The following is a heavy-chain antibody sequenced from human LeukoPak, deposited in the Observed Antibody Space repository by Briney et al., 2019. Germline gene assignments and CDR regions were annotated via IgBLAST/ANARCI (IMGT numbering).Heavy chain of an antibody. CDR2: ISGSGGST. V-gene: IGHV3-23*01. CDR1: GFTVSSNY. J-gene: IGHJ4*02. Sequence: GGSLRFSCAASGFTVSSNYMSWVRQAPGKGLEWVSAISGSGGSTYYADSVKGRFTISRDNSKNTLYLQMNSLRAEDTAVYYCAKDKYSSSWYYFDYWGQGTLVTVSS. D-gene: IGHD6-13*01. CDR3: AKDKYSSSWYYFDY.